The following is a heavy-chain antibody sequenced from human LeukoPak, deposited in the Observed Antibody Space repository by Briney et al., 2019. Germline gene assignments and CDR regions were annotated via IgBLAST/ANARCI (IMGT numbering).Heavy chain of an antibody. CDR2: ISSSSGYT. Sequence: GGSLRLSCAASGFMYSDYYMTWIRQAPGKGLEWVSYISSSSGYTNYADSVKGRFTISRDNPKNTLSLQMNSLRAEDTALYYCARDPVYSTDSSRMGWFDPWGQGTLVTVSS. D-gene: IGHD6-13*01. J-gene: IGHJ5*02. CDR3: ARDPVYSTDSSRMGWFDP. CDR1: GFMYSDYY. V-gene: IGHV3-11*06.